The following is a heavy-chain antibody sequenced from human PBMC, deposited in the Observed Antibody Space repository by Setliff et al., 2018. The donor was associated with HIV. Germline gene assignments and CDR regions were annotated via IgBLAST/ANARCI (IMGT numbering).Heavy chain of an antibody. V-gene: IGHV4-39*01. Sequence: SETLSLTCTVSGGSISSTSYYWGWIRQPPGTGLEWIGSISSSGNTYYNPSLKSRVTISVDTSKNQFSLRLRSVTATDTAVYYCARHLWFYYVAESYGYFDYWGQGSLVTAPQ. D-gene: IGHD3-10*01. CDR1: GGSISSTSYY. J-gene: IGHJ4*02. CDR2: ISSSGNT. CDR3: ARHLWFYYVAESYGYFDY.